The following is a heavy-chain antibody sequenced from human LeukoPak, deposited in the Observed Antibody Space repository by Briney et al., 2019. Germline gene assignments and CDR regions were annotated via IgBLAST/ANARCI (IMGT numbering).Heavy chain of an antibody. J-gene: IGHJ3*02. CDR2: INPNSGGT. Sequence: ASVKVSCKASGYTFTGYYMHWVRQAPGQGLEWMGWINPNSGGTNYAQKFQGWVTMTRDTSISTAYMELSRLRSDDTAVYYCARGATISEGAFDIWGQGTMATVSS. D-gene: IGHD1-26*01. CDR1: GYTFTGYY. CDR3: ARGATISEGAFDI. V-gene: IGHV1-2*04.